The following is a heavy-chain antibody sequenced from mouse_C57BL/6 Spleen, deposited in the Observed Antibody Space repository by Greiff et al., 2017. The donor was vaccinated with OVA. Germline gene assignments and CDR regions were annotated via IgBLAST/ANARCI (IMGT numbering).Heavy chain of an antibody. CDR2: IDPEDGET. CDR1: GFNIKDYY. V-gene: IGHV14-2*01. J-gene: IGHJ1*03. D-gene: IGHD1-1*01. Sequence: VQLQQSGAELVKPGASVKLSCTASGFNIKDYYMHWVKQRTEQGLEWIGRIDPEDGETKYAPNFQGKATITADTSSNTAYLQLSSLTSEDTAVYYCARGTVVAPWYFDVWGTGTTVTVSS. CDR3: ARGTVVAPWYFDV.